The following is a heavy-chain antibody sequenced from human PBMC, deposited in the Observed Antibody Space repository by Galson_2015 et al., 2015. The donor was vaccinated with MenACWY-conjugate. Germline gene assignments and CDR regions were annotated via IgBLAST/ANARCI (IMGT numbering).Heavy chain of an antibody. J-gene: IGHJ4*02. CDR3: AKDDSGGYCPDY. CDR2: ISYDGSNK. CDR1: GFTFSSYS. Sequence: SLRLSCAASGFTFSSYSMNWVRQAPGKGLEWVAFISYDGSNKYYADSVKGRFTISRDNSKNTLFLQMNSLRAEDTAVYYCAKDDSGGYCPDYWGQGTLVAVSS. V-gene: IGHV3-30*18. D-gene: IGHD3-22*01.